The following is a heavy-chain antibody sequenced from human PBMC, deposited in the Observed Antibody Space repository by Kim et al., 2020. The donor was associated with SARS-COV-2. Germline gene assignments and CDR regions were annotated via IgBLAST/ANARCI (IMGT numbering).Heavy chain of an antibody. CDR3: ARGPGDDFWSGYYSVDY. CDR1: GFTFSSYG. CDR2: IWYDGSNK. D-gene: IGHD3-3*01. Sequence: GGSLRLSCAASGFTFSSYGMHWVRQAPGKGLEWVAVIWYDGSNKYYADSVKGRFTISRDNSKNTLYLQMNSLRAEDTAVYYCARGPGDDFWSGYYSVDYWGQGTLVTVSS. V-gene: IGHV3-33*01. J-gene: IGHJ4*02.